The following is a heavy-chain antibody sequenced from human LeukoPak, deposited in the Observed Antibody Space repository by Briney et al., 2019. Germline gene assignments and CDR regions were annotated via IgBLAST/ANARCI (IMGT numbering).Heavy chain of an antibody. CDR2: IRQDGSEK. J-gene: IGHJ4*02. V-gene: IGHV3-7*03. CDR1: GFTFSFYW. Sequence: GGSLRLSCAGSGFTFSFYWMNWVRQAPGKGLEWVANIRQDGSEKYYVDSVKGRFTISRDNAKNTLYLQMNSLRAEDTAIYYCAKDSLRSYYDNSGFFDYWGQGTLVTVSS. CDR3: AKDSLRSYYDNSGFFDY. D-gene: IGHD3-22*01.